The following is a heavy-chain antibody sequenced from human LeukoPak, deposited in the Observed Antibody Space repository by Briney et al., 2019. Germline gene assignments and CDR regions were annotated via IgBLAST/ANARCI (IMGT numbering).Heavy chain of an antibody. J-gene: IGHJ6*02. D-gene: IGHD3-9*01. V-gene: IGHV3-30-3*01. CDR3: ARELPTYYDILTGYYGNGMDV. CDR2: ISYDGSNK. Sequence: PGRSLRLSCAASGFTFSSYAMHWVRQAPGKGLEWVAVISYDGSNKYYADSVKGRFTISRDNSKNTLYLQMNSLRAEGTAVYYCARELPTYYDILTGYYGNGMDVWGQGTTVTVSS. CDR1: GFTFSSYA.